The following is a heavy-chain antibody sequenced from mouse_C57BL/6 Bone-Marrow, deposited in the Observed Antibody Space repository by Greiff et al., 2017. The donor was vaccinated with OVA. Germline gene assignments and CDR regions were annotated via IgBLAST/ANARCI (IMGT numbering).Heavy chain of an antibody. CDR3: ARRGRAMDY. V-gene: IGHV1-81*01. J-gene: IGHJ4*01. Sequence: QVQLQQSGAELARPGASVKLSCKASGYTFTSYGISWVKQRNGQGLEWIGELYPRSGNTYYNEKFKGKATLTADKSSSTAYMELRSLTSEDSAVDFCARRGRAMDYWGQGTSVTVSS. CDR2: LYPRSGNT. CDR1: GYTFTSYG.